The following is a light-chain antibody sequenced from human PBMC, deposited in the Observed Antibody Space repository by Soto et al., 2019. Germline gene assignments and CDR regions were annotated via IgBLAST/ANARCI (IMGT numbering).Light chain of an antibody. J-gene: IGKJ1*01. CDR1: QRVSSSY. CDR2: GAS. V-gene: IGKV3-20*01. CDR3: QQYHSSPVT. Sequence: EILLTQSPGTLSLSPGARAPLSCRARQRVSSSYLAWYQQKPGQTPRLLIHGASDRATGVPDRFSGSGSGTDFTLTISRLEPEDFAVYYCQQYHSSPVTFGQGTKVDNK.